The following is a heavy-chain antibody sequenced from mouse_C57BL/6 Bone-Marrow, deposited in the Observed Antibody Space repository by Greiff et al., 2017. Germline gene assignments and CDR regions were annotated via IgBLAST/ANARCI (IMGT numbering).Heavy chain of an antibody. D-gene: IGHD1-1*02. CDR1: GFNIKDDY. CDR2: IDPENGDT. V-gene: IGHV14-4*01. J-gene: IGHJ2*01. Sequence: EVQGVESGAELVRPGASVKLSCTASGFNIKDDYMHWVKQRPEQGLEWIGWIDPENGDTEYASKFQGKATITADTSSNTAYLQLSSLTSEDTAVYYCTTLWYFDYWGQGTTLTVSS. CDR3: TTLWYFDY.